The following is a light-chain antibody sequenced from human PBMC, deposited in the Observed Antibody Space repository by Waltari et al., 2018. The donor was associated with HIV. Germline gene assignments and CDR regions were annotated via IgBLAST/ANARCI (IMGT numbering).Light chain of an antibody. CDR1: SSDVGVYNY. J-gene: IGLJ2*01. CDR3: NSYTSSSTLGV. CDR2: EVT. Sequence: QSALTQPASVSGSPGQSITISCTGTSSDVGVYNYVSWYKPHPGKAPKLIICEVTNPPSGVSSPCSVSKAGNTASLTISGLQAEDEAAYYCNSYTSSSTLGVFGGGTKRTVL. V-gene: IGLV2-14*01.